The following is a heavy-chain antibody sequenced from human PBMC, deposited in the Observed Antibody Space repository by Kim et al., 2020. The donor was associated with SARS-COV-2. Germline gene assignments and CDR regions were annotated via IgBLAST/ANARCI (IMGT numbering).Heavy chain of an antibody. J-gene: IGHJ4*02. Sequence: SYADSVKGRFTSSRDNAKNTLYLQMNSLRAEDTAVYYCARDLVVVPAQTRWGQGTLVTVSS. D-gene: IGHD2-2*01. CDR3: ARDLVVVPAQTR. V-gene: IGHV3-74*01.